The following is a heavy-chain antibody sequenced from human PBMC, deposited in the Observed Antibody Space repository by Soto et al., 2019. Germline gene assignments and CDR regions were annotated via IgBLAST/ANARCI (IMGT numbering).Heavy chain of an antibody. D-gene: IGHD3-22*01. CDR2: ISGSGGST. J-gene: IGHJ3*02. V-gene: IGHV3-23*01. CDR3: AKDTYYYDSSGYYLIGSSAFDI. CDR1: GFTFSSYA. Sequence: HPGGSLRLSCAASGFTFSSYAMSWVRQAPGKGLEWVSAISGSGGSTYYADSVKGRFTISRDNSKNTLYLQMNSLRAEDTAVYYCAKDTYYYDSSGYYLIGSSAFDIWGQGTMVTVSS.